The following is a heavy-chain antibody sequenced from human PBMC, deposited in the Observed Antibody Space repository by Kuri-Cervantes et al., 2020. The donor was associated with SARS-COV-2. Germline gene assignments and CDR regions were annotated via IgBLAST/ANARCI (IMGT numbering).Heavy chain of an antibody. CDR2: ITSSSSYI. CDR3: ARSTPFRRLVVISQGGAFDI. Sequence: GGSLRLSCAGSGFSFSKYDMNWVRQAPGKGLEWVSSITSSSSYIYYADSVKGRLTISRDNANNSLYLQRNSLRAEDTAVYYCARSTPFRRLVVISQGGAFDIWGQGTMVTVSS. CDR1: GFSFSKYD. D-gene: IGHD3-22*01. J-gene: IGHJ3*02. V-gene: IGHV3-21*01.